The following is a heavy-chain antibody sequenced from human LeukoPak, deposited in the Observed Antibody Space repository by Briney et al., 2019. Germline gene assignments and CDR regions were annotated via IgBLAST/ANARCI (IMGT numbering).Heavy chain of an antibody. D-gene: IGHD3-16*02. CDR1: GYSFTSYW. CDR2: IYPGDSDT. Sequence: GESLKISCKGSGYSFTSYWIGWVRQMPGKGLEWMGIIYPGDSDTRYSPSFQGQVTISADKSISTAYLQWSSLKASDTAMYYCARRRRYDYVWGSHRYTGPFDYWGQGTLVTVSS. V-gene: IGHV5-51*01. CDR3: ARRRRYDYVWGSHRYTGPFDY. J-gene: IGHJ4*02.